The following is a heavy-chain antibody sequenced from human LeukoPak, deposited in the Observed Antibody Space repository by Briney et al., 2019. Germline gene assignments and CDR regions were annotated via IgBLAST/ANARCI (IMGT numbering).Heavy chain of an antibody. Sequence: GGSLRLSCAASGFTFSSYSMNWVRQAPGKGLEWVSYISSSSSTIYYADSVKGRFTISRDNAKNSLYLQMNSLRAEDTAVYYCARDPRERLSDADIVVVPAAFDYWGQGTLVTVSS. D-gene: IGHD2-2*01. V-gene: IGHV3-48*01. CDR1: GFTFSSYS. CDR3: ARDPRERLSDADIVVVPAAFDY. J-gene: IGHJ4*02. CDR2: ISSSSSTI.